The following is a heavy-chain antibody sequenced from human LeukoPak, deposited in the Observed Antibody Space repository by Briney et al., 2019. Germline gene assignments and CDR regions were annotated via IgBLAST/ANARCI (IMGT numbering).Heavy chain of an antibody. D-gene: IGHD2-15*01. Sequence: GGSLRLSCAASGFTFSSYAMSWVRQAPGKGLEWVSGIRGSGGSTYYADSVKGRFTISRDNAKNSLYLQMNSLRAEDTAVYYCARRILHFDYWGQGTLVTVSS. J-gene: IGHJ4*02. V-gene: IGHV3-23*01. CDR2: IRGSGGST. CDR1: GFTFSSYA. CDR3: ARRILHFDY.